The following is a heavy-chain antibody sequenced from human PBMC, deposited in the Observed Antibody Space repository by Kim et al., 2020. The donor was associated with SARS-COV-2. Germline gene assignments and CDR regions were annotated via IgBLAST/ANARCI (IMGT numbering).Heavy chain of an antibody. Sequence: GSTYYNPSLKSRVTISVDTSKNQFSLKLSSVTAADTAVYYCASEYTYGDDYWGQGTLVTVSS. J-gene: IGHJ4*02. D-gene: IGHD3-16*01. V-gene: IGHV4-39*01. CDR3: ASEYTYGDDY. CDR2: GST.